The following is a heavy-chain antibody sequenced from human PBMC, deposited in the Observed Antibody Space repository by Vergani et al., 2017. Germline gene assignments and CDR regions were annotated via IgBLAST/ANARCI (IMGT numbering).Heavy chain of an antibody. CDR2: IIPIFGTA. CDR1: GGTFSSYA. D-gene: IGHD2-21*01. V-gene: IGHV1-69*18. Sequence: QVQLVQSGAEVKKPGSSVKVSCKASGGTFSSYAISWVRQAPGQGLEWMGRIIPIFGTANYAQKFKGRVTITADESTSTAYMELSSLRSEDTAVYYCASPAYXGGDCYPHHYYYYYMDVWGKGTTVTVSS. J-gene: IGHJ6*03. CDR3: ASPAYXGGDCYPHHYYYYYMDV.